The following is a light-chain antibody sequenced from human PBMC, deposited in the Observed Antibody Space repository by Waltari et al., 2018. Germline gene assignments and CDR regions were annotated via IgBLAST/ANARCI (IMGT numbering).Light chain of an antibody. V-gene: IGLV2-14*01. CDR2: DVR. Sequence: QSALTQAASVSASPGQSITISCTGTSSAIGTYDYFSWFQQYPGRAPKLMIYDVRNRPLGVSNRFSGSKSGITASLRISGLLAEDEAYYYCSSYTSSTTWVFGGGTKLTVL. J-gene: IGLJ3*02. CDR3: SSYTSSTTWV. CDR1: SSAIGTYDY.